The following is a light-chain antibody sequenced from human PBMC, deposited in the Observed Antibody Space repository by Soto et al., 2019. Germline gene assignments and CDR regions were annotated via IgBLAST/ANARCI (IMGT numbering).Light chain of an antibody. Sequence: EIVMTQSPGTLSLSPGETATLSCRASQSVSSNYVAWFHQKPGQAPRLLIYGASSRATGVPDRFSASGSGTDFTLTISRLEPEDFALYYCQQYGRSPFTFGPGTKVDIK. V-gene: IGKV3-20*01. J-gene: IGKJ3*01. CDR2: GAS. CDR1: QSVSSNY. CDR3: QQYGRSPFT.